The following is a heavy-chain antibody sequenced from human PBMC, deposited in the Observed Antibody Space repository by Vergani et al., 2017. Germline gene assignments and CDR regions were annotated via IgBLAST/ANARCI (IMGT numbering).Heavy chain of an antibody. CDR2: IYPADSDT. CDR3: ARHTTYTDS. Sequence: EVELVQSGPEMRKPGESLKISCKGSEYRFGNYWIGWVRQMPGKGLEWMGIIYPADSDTRYSPSFQGQVTISPDKSISTAFLQWDSLKASDTALYYCARHTTYTDSWGQGTLVTVSS. V-gene: IGHV5-51*01. D-gene: IGHD1-1*01. CDR1: EYRFGNYW. J-gene: IGHJ4*02.